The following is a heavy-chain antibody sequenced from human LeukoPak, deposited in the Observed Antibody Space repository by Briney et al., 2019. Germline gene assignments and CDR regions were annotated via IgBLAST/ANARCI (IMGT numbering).Heavy chain of an antibody. CDR3: ARDGPLSTIAFDI. V-gene: IGHV4-59*01. CDR1: GGSISSYY. J-gene: IGHJ3*02. Sequence: SETLSLTCTVSGGSISSYYWSWIRQPPGKGLEWIGHIYYSGSTNYNPSLKSRVTISVDTSKNQFSLKLSSVTAADTAVYYCARDGPLSTIAFDIWGQGTMVTVSS. D-gene: IGHD5/OR15-5a*01. CDR2: IYYSGST.